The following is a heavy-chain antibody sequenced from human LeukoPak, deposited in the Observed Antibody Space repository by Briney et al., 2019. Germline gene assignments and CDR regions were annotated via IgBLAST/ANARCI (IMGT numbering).Heavy chain of an antibody. CDR1: GFTFSDYD. CDR3: ASDIVATSGDF. D-gene: IGHD5-12*01. J-gene: IGHJ4*02. Sequence: SLRLSCAASGFTFSDYDMSWIRQAPGPEREGVAYITSSGYDIYYADSVKGRFTISRDNAKNALFLRMSSLRVEDTATYYCASDIVATSGDFWGQRTLVSVSS. V-gene: IGHV3-11*01. CDR2: ITSSGYDI.